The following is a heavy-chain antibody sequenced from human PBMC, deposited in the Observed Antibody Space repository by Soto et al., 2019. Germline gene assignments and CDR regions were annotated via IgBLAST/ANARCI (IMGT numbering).Heavy chain of an antibody. CDR3: ARHIVVVTAPANWFDP. J-gene: IGHJ5*02. D-gene: IGHD2-21*02. V-gene: IGHV4-59*08. CDR1: GDSISSYY. CDR2: IYYTGSA. Sequence: QVQLQASGPGLVKPSETLSLTCTVSGDSISSYYWSWIRQPPGKGLEWIGYIYYTGSANYNPSLKSRVTISVDTSKNQFSLKLSSVTAADTAVYYCARHIVVVTAPANWFDPWGQGTLVTVSS.